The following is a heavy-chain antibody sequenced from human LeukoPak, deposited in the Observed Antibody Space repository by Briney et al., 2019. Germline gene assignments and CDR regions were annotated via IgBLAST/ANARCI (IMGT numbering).Heavy chain of an antibody. Sequence: SQTLSLTCTVSGGSISSGDYYWSWIRQPPGKGLEWIGYIYYSGSTYYNPSLKSRVTISVDTSKNQFSLKLSSVTAADTAVYYCARGRYGYNLRGRYYSDYWGQGTLVTVSS. CDR3: ARGRYGYNLRGRYYSDY. CDR1: GGSISSGDYY. J-gene: IGHJ4*02. D-gene: IGHD5-24*01. CDR2: IYYSGST. V-gene: IGHV4-30-4*01.